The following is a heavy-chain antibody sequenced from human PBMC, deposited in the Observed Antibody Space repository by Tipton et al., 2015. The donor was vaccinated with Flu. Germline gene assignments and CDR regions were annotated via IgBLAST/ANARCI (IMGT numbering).Heavy chain of an antibody. J-gene: IGHJ4*01. CDR3: ASKVANWGLWEPLDY. V-gene: IGHV4-34*01. CDR1: GGSFSAYY. D-gene: IGHD7-27*01. Sequence: TLSLTCAVYGGSFSAYYWSWIRQPPGKGLGWVGEINHSGTTNYNPSLTSRVTISADTSKKQFSLRLTSVTAADTAVYYCASKVANWGLWEPLDYWGHGTLVTVSS. CDR2: INHSGTT.